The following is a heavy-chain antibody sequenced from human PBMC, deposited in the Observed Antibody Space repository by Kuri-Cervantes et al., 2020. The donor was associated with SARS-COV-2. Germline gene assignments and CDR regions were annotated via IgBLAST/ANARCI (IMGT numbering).Heavy chain of an antibody. J-gene: IGHJ6*03. Sequence: ASVKVSCKPADDTFSSYGFSWARQAPGQGLEWMGWISPYNHNTKYAKKLQGRVTMTTDTSTSTAYMELRGLRSDDTAVYYCARVRGSKYYYGSRYYYYYMDVWGQGTTVTVSS. CDR3: ARVRGSKYYYGSRYYYYYMDV. CDR2: ISPYNHNT. V-gene: IGHV1-18*01. D-gene: IGHD3-10*01. CDR1: DDTFSSYG.